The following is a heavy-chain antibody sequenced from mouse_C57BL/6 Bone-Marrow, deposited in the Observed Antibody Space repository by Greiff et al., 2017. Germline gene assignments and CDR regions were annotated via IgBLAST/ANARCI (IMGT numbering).Heavy chain of an antibody. J-gene: IGHJ2*01. CDR2: INPTYGTT. CDR1: GYSFTDYN. Sequence: QLPQSGPELLKPGASVQISCKASGYSFTDYNMNWVKQSNGTSLEWIGVINPTYGTTSYNQKFKGKATVTVDQSSRTAYLQLNSLTSEDSAVDYCARSPNWVDYGGQGTTRTVSS. V-gene: IGHV1-39*01. D-gene: IGHD4-1*01. CDR3: ARSPNWVDY.